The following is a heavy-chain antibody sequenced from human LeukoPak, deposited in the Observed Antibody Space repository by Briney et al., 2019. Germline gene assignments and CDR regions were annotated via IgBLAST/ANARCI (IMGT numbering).Heavy chain of an antibody. CDR1: GGSISSGDYY. D-gene: IGHD2-2*01. CDR3: ARGGAYCSSTSCQFDY. V-gene: IGHV4-30-4*08. CDR2: IYYSGST. J-gene: IGHJ4*02. Sequence: SETLSLTCTVSGGSISSGDYYWSWIRQPPGKGLEWIGYIYYSGSTYYNPSLKSRVTISVDTSKNQFSLKLSSVTAADTAVYYCARGGAYCSSTSCQFDYWGQGTLVTVSS.